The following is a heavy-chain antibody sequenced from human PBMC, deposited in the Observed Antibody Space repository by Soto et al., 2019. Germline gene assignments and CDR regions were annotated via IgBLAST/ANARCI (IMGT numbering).Heavy chain of an antibody. CDR2: INHSGST. CDR1: GGSFSGYY. CDR3: ERVDYDILTGYDFDY. V-gene: IGHV4-34*01. J-gene: IGHJ4*02. Sequence: PSETLSLTCAVYGGSFSGYYWSWIRQPPGKGLEWIGEINHSGSTNYNPSLKSRVTISVDTSKNQFSLKLSSVTAADTAVYYCERVDYDILTGYDFDYWGQGTLVTVYS. D-gene: IGHD3-9*01.